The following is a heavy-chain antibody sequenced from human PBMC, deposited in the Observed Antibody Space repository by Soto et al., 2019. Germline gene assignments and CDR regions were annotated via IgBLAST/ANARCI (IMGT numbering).Heavy chain of an antibody. CDR2: IYYSGST. CDR1: GGSVSSGGYY. D-gene: IGHD3-22*01. V-gene: IGHV4-31*03. CDR3: ARSTEYDSSGNEFDY. Sequence: SETLSLTCTVSGGSVSSGGYYWSWIRQHPGKGLEWIGYIYYSGSTYYNPSLKSRVTISVDTSKNQFSLKLSSVTAADTAVYYCARSTEYDSSGNEFDYWGQGTLVTVSS. J-gene: IGHJ4*02.